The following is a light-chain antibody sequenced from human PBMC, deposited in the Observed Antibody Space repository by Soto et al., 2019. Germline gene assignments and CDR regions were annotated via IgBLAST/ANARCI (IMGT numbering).Light chain of an antibody. Sequence: IVLTQSPDTLSLSPGQRATLSCRASQSVSRRYLAGNQQKLGQAPILLIYDVSERASDIPDRFSGSGSGTDFTLTINRLVPEDVAVYYCQYQGSFGGGTKVEIE. V-gene: IGKV3-20*01. J-gene: IGKJ4*01. CDR3: QYQGS. CDR1: QSVSRRY. CDR2: DVS.